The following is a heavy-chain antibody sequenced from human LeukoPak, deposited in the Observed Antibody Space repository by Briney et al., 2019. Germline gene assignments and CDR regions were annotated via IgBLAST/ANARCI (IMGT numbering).Heavy chain of an antibody. Sequence: KPGESLKISCKGSGCSFTNYWIGLVRQMPGKGLEGMGVIYPGDSDTKYSPSFQGQATISVDKSISTAYLQWSSLKASDTAMYYCARRAEYCSSTTCPLDHWGQGTLVTVSS. CDR2: IYPGDSDT. CDR3: ARRAEYCSSTTCPLDH. J-gene: IGHJ4*02. D-gene: IGHD2-2*01. CDR1: GCSFTNYW. V-gene: IGHV5-51*01.